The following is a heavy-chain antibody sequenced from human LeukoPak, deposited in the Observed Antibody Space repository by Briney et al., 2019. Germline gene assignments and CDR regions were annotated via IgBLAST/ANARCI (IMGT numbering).Heavy chain of an antibody. V-gene: IGHV3-30-3*01. D-gene: IGHD1-26*01. CDR1: GFTFSSYA. J-gene: IGHJ4*02. CDR2: ISYDGSNK. CDR3: ARDPRGIVGATTRFDY. Sequence: GRSLRLSCAASGFTFSSYAMHWVRQAPGKGLKWVAVISYDGSNKYYADSVKGRFTISRDNSKNTLYLQMNSLRAEDTAVYYCARDPRGIVGATTRFDYWGQGTLVTVSS.